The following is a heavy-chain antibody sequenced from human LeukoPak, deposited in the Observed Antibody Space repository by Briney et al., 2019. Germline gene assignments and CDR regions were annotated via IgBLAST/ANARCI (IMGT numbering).Heavy chain of an antibody. V-gene: IGHV4-34*01. D-gene: IGHD1-26*01. CDR1: GGSFNGYY. CDR3: ARVWSGSYYYRRSTGQPNWFDP. CDR2: INHSGST. Sequence: ASETLSLTCAVYGGSFNGYYWSWIRQPPGKGLEWIGEINHSGSTNYNPSLKSRVTISVDTSKNQFSLKLSSVTAADTAVYYCARVWSGSYYYRRSTGQPNWFDPWGQGTLVTVSS. J-gene: IGHJ5*02.